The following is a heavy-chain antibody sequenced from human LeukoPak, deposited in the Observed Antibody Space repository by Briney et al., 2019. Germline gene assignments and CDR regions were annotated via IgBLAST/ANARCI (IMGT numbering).Heavy chain of an antibody. J-gene: IGHJ6*03. D-gene: IGHD1-26*01. V-gene: IGHV1-69*05. CDR3: ARGRGKVGATKLGYYYYYMDV. Sequence: SVKVSCKASGGTFSSYAISWVRQAPGQGLEWMGGIIPIFGTANYAQKFQGRVTITTDESTSTAYMELSSLRSEDTAVYYCARGRGKVGATKLGYYYYYMDVWGKGTTVTVSS. CDR2: IIPIFGTA. CDR1: GGTFSSYA.